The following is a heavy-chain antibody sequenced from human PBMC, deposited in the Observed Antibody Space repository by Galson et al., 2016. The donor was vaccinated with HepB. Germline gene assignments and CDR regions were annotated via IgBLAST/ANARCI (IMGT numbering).Heavy chain of an antibody. V-gene: IGHV5-51*01. D-gene: IGHD3-22*01. Sequence: SGAEVKKPGESLKISCKGSGYSFTNYWIGWVRQMPGKGLEWMGITYPGDSDTRYSPSFQGQVTISAGKSISTAYLQWSSLKASDTAMYYCASRAADDCSGYRDWYFYFWGRGPRVTVSS. CDR1: GYSFTNYW. CDR3: ASRAADDCSGYRDWYFYF. J-gene: IGHJ2*01. CDR2: TYPGDSDT.